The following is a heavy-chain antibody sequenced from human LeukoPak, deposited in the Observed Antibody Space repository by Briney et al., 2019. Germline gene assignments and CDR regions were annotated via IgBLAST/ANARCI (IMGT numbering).Heavy chain of an antibody. Sequence: PGGSLRLSCAASGFTFSGYNMNSVRQAPGKGLEWVSYITSSSSTIYYADSVKGRFTISRDNAKNSLYLQMNSLRDEDTAVYYCAREYSSSSGSVSDYWGQGTLVTVSS. CDR1: GFTFSGYN. CDR2: ITSSSSTI. CDR3: AREYSSSSGSVSDY. D-gene: IGHD6-6*01. J-gene: IGHJ4*02. V-gene: IGHV3-48*02.